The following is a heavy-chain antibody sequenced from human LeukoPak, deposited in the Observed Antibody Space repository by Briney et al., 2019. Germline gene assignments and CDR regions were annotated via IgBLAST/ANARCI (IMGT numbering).Heavy chain of an antibody. CDR1: GFTFSSYE. V-gene: IGHV3-48*03. CDR3: ARSPNYKGYFDY. D-gene: IGHD3-10*01. J-gene: IGHJ4*02. CDR2: TSSFSSTI. Sequence: GGSLRLSCAASGFTFSSYEMNWVRQAPGKGLEWVSYTSSFSSTIYYADSVMGRFTISRDNAKNSLYLQMNSLRAEDTAVYYCARSPNYKGYFDYWGQGTLVTVSS.